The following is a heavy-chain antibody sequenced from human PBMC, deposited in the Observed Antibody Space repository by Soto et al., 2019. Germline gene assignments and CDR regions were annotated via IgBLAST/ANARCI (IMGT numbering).Heavy chain of an antibody. J-gene: IGHJ4*02. CDR1: GGTFSSYA. Sequence: QVQLVQSGAEVKKPGSSVKVSCKASGGTFSSYAIDWVRQAPGQGLEWMGGIIPIFGTADYAQKFQGRVTIPADESTSTADMELSSLRSEDTAVYYCARGQTGGGWGYYFDYWGQGTLVTVSS. CDR3: ARGQTGGGWGYYFDY. V-gene: IGHV1-69*12. CDR2: IIPIFGTA. D-gene: IGHD3-16*01.